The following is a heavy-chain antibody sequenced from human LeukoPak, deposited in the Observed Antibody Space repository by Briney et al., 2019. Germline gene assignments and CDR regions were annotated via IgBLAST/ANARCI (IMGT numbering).Heavy chain of an antibody. D-gene: IGHD3-10*01. CDR1: GFTVSSNY. V-gene: IGHV3-66*01. CDR2: IYSGGST. J-gene: IGHJ6*02. CDR3: ARESRFGELSRYYYYYGMDV. Sequence: GGSLRLSCAASGFTVSSNYMSGVGQAPGKGLEWVSVIYSGGSTYYADFVKGRFTISRDNSKNTLYLQMNSLRAEDTAVYYCARESRFGELSRYYYYYGMDVWGQGTTVTVSS.